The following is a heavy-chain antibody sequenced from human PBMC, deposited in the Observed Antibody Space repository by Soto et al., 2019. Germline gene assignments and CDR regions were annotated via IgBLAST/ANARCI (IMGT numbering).Heavy chain of an antibody. V-gene: IGHV3-9*01. CDR1: GFNFGNYA. Sequence: VVLVESGGGLVQPGRSLRLSCAVSGFNFGNYAMHWVRQAPGKGLEWVAAINWNSDKVAYAGSVVGRFTIFRDSAKNSLHLQMNDLTTEDTAFYYCAKDKGGTTYYIDSWGQGILVTVSS. CDR3: AKDKGGTTYYIDS. J-gene: IGHJ4*02. CDR2: INWNSDKV. D-gene: IGHD1-1*01.